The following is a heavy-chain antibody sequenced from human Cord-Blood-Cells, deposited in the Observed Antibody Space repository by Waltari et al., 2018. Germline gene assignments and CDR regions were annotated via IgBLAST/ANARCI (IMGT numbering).Heavy chain of an antibody. V-gene: IGHV1-69*01. CDR2: IIPIFGTA. Sequence: QVQLVQSGAEVKKHGSSVKVSCKASGGTSSSHAISRVRQAPGQGLEWMGGIIPIFGTANYAQKFQGRVTITADESTSTAYMELSSLRSEDTAVYYCARVGSIAATTNWFDPWGQGTLVTVSS. J-gene: IGHJ5*02. CDR1: GGTSSSHA. CDR3: ARVGSIAATTNWFDP. D-gene: IGHD6-13*01.